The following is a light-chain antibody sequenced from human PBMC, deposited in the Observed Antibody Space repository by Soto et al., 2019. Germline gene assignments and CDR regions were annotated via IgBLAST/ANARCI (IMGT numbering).Light chain of an antibody. CDR3: REYYTTPQA. V-gene: IGKV4-1*01. CDR1: QSVLYRADNKNY. J-gene: IGKJ1*01. Sequence: DIVMTQSPDSLAASLGERATINCKSSQSVLYRADNKNYLAWYQQKPGRPPKLLIYWASTRESGVPDRISGSGSGADFTLTISSLQAEDVAVYYCREYYTTPQAFGQGTKVEIK. CDR2: WAS.